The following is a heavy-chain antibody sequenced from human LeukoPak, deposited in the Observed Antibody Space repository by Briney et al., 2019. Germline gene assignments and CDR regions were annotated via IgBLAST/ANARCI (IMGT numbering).Heavy chain of an antibody. V-gene: IGHV4-61*02. D-gene: IGHD4-17*01. Sequence: PSETLSLTCTVSGGSISSGSYYWSWIRQPAGKGLEWIGRIYTSGSTNYNPSLKSRVTISVDTSKNQFSLKLSSVTAADTAVYYCARDYGDYFHYFDYWGQGTLVTVSS. CDR1: GGSISSGSYY. CDR2: IYTSGST. CDR3: ARDYGDYFHYFDY. J-gene: IGHJ4*02.